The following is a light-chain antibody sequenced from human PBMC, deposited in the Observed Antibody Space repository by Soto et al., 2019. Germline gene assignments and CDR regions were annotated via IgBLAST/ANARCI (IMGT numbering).Light chain of an antibody. J-gene: IGKJ5*01. CDR2: DAY. CDR3: QQRHLWPIT. CDR1: QSVSNY. V-gene: IGKV3-11*01. Sequence: EIVLTQSPATLAMSPGERATLSCRASQSVSNYLAWYQQKPGQAPRLLIYDAYNRATGIPPRFSGSGSGTDFPLTISSLEPEDSAVYYCQQRHLWPITFGQGTRLEIK.